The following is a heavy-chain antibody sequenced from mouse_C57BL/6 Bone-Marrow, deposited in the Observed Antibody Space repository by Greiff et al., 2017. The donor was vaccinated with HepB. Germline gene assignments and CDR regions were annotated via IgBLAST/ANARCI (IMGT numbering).Heavy chain of an antibody. V-gene: IGHV1-55*01. CDR1: GYTFTSYW. CDR3: ARYDYDVGFYAMDY. CDR2: IYPGSGST. Sequence: QVQLQQPGAELVKPGASVKMSCKASGYTFTSYWITWVKQRPGQGLEWIGDIYPGSGSTNYNEKFKSKATLTVDTSSSTAYMQRSSLTSEDSAVYYCARYDYDVGFYAMDYWGQGTSVTVSS. D-gene: IGHD2-4*01. J-gene: IGHJ4*01.